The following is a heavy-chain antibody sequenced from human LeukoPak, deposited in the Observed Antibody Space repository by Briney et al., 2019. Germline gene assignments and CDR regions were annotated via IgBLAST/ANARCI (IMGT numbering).Heavy chain of an antibody. CDR2: INSNGDGT. J-gene: IGHJ4*02. CDR3: ARVIVGATFDY. V-gene: IGHV3-20*04. Sequence: GGSLRLSCAASGFTFDDHAMNWVPQAPGRGREWVSGINSNGDGTGYADSVKGRFTISRDNAKNSLYLQMNSLRAEDTAMYYCARVIVGATFDYWSQGTLVTVSS. CDR1: GFTFDDHA. D-gene: IGHD1-26*01.